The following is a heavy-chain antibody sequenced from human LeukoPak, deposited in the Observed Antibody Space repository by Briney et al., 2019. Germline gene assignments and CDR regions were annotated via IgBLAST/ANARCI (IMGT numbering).Heavy chain of an antibody. CDR2: ISGSGGST. Sequence: GGSLRLSCAASGFTFSSYAMSWVRQAPGKGLEWVSAISGSGGSTYYADSVKGRFTISRDNSKNTLYLQMNSLRAEDTAVYYCAERATVTTLPSWFDPWGQGTLVTVSS. CDR1: GFTFSSYA. CDR3: AERATVTTLPSWFDP. D-gene: IGHD4-17*01. J-gene: IGHJ5*02. V-gene: IGHV3-23*01.